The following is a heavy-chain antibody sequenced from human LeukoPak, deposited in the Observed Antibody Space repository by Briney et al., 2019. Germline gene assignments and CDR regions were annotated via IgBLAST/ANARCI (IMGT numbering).Heavy chain of an antibody. V-gene: IGHV3-7*01. CDR3: ARNARGPGDY. D-gene: IGHD2-2*01. Sequence: GGSLRLSCAASGLTFSTYWMNWVRQAPGKGLEWVANIKEDGSEKYYVDSVKGRFTISRDNAKNSVYLQMNSLRAEDTAIYYCARNARGPGDYWGQGTVVTVSS. CDR2: IKEDGSEK. CDR1: GLTFSTYW. J-gene: IGHJ4*02.